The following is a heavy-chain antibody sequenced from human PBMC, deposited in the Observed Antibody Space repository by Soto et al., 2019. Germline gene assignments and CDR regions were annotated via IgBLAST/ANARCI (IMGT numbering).Heavy chain of an antibody. D-gene: IGHD3-3*01. J-gene: IGHJ6*02. CDR3: ARTLRITIFGVVTLGDYYGMDV. V-gene: IGHV1-46*01. CDR1: GYTFTSYY. CDR2: INPSGGST. Sequence: ASVKVSCKASGYTFTSYYMHWVRQAPGQGLEWMGIINPSGGSTSYAQKFQGRVTMTRDTSTSTVYMELSSLRPEDTAVYYCARTLRITIFGVVTLGDYYGMDVWGQGTTVTVSS.